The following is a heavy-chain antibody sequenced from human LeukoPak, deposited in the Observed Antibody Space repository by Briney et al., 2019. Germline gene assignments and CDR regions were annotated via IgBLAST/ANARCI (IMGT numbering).Heavy chain of an antibody. Sequence: SETLSLTCTVSGGSISSYYWSWIRQPPGKGLEWIGYIYYSGSTNYNPSLKSRVTISVDTSKNQFSLKLSSVTAADTAVYYCAGRYYYDSSGSWGQGTMVTVSS. CDR3: AGRYYYDSSGS. CDR2: IYYSGST. V-gene: IGHV4-59*01. J-gene: IGHJ3*01. D-gene: IGHD3-22*01. CDR1: GGSISSYY.